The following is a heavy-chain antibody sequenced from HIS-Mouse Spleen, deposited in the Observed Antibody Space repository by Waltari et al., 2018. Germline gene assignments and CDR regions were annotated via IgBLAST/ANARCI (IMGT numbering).Heavy chain of an antibody. CDR1: GYSISSGYY. Sequence: QVQLQESGPGLVKPSETLSLTCTVSGYSISSGYYWGWIRQPPGKGLEWIGSISHSGSTYYNPSLKSRVTISVDTSKNQFSLKLSSVTAADTAVYYCAREPHLQLELAFDIWGQGTMVTVSS. J-gene: IGHJ3*02. D-gene: IGHD1-1*01. CDR2: ISHSGST. CDR3: AREPHLQLELAFDI. V-gene: IGHV4-38-2*02.